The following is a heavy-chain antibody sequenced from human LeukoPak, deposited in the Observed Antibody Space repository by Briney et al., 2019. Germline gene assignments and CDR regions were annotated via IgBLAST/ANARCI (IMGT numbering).Heavy chain of an antibody. CDR3: AGGGTTGTPTFDY. CDR1: GFTFSSYA. Sequence: GGSLRLSCAASGFTFSSYAMHWVRQAPGKGLEYVSAISSNGGSTYYANSVKGRFTISRDNSKNTLYLQMGSLRAEDMAVYYCAGGGTTGTPTFDYWGQGTLVTVSS. D-gene: IGHD1-1*01. J-gene: IGHJ4*02. CDR2: ISSNGGST. V-gene: IGHV3-64*01.